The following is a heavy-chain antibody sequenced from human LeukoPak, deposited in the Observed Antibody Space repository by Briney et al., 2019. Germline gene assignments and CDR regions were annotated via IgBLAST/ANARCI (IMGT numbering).Heavy chain of an antibody. CDR1: GFTFSSYA. CDR3: AKGGSSSWNNWFDP. CDR2: ISGSGGST. D-gene: IGHD6-13*01. Sequence: PGGSLRLSCAASGFTFSSYAMSWVRQAPGKGLEWVSAISGSGGSTYYADSVKGRFTISRDNAKNSLYLQMNSLRAEDTALYYCAKGGSSSWNNWFDPWGQGTLVTVSS. J-gene: IGHJ5*02. V-gene: IGHV3-23*01.